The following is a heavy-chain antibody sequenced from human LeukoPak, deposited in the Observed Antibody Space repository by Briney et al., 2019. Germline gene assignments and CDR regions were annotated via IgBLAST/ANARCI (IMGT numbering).Heavy chain of an antibody. D-gene: IGHD1-1*01. CDR1: GGFISSYY. V-gene: IGHV4-4*07. CDR2: IYTSGST. J-gene: IGHJ3*02. Sequence: PSETLSLTCTVSGGFISSYYWSWLRPPAGKGLEWIGRIYTSGSTHYNPSLKSQGTMSVVPSKNQFSLELSSVTAADTAGAYFASDRRLDEAFDIWGQGTMVTVSS. CDR3: ASDRRLDEAFDI.